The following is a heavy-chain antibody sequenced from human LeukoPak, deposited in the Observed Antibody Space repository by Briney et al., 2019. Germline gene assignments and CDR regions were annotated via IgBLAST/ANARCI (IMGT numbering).Heavy chain of an antibody. V-gene: IGHV3-23*01. CDR3: AKDLKYYYDSSGPIDY. J-gene: IGHJ4*02. CDR1: GFTFSSSA. D-gene: IGHD3-22*01. Sequence: GGSLRLSCAASGFTFSSSAMSWVRQAPGKGLEWVSSISGSGSGGSTYYADSVKGRFTISRDNSKNTLYLQMNSLRAEDTAVYYCAKDLKYYYDSSGPIDYWGQGTLVTVSS. CDR2: ISGSGSGGST.